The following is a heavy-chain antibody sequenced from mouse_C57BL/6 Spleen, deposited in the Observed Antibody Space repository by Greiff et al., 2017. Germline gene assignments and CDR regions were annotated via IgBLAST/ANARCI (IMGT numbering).Heavy chain of an antibody. J-gene: IGHJ2*01. CDR2: ILPGSGCT. CDR1: GYTFTGYW. CDR3: ARFAYSRSYND. D-gene: IGHD1-1*01. Sequence: QVQLQQSGAELMKPGASVKLSCKATGYTFTGYWIEWVKQRPGHGLEWIGEILPGSGCTNYNEKFKGKATFTADTSSNTAYMQLSSLTTEDSAVYYCARFAYSRSYNDWGQGTTLTVSS. V-gene: IGHV1-9*01.